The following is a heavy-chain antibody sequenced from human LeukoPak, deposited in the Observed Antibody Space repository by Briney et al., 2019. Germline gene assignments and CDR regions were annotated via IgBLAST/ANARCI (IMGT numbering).Heavy chain of an antibody. CDR1: GGSFSGYY. V-gene: IGHV4-34*01. Sequence: SETLSLTCAVYGGSFSGYYWSWIRQPPGKGLEWIGEINHSGSTNYNPSLKSRVTISVDTSKNQFSLKLSSVTAADTAVYYCARPIVVVPAARGYYMDIWGKGTTVTVSS. J-gene: IGHJ6*03. D-gene: IGHD2-2*01. CDR2: INHSGST. CDR3: ARPIVVVPAARGYYMDI.